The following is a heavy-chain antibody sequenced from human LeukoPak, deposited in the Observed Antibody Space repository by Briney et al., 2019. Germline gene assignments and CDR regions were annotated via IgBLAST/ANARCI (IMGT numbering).Heavy chain of an antibody. CDR1: GFTVSSNY. Sequence: GGSLRLSCAASGFTVSSNYMSWVRQAPGKGLEWVSVIYSGGGTYYADSVKGRFTISRDNSKITLYLQMNSLRAEDTAVYYCATKREAGDVYYFDYWGQGTLVTVSS. V-gene: IGHV3-66*01. J-gene: IGHJ4*02. CDR2: IYSGGGT. D-gene: IGHD7-27*01. CDR3: ATKREAGDVYYFDY.